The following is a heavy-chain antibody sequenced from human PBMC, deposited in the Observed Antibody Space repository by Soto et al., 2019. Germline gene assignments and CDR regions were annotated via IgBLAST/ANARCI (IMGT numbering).Heavy chain of an antibody. V-gene: IGHV3-73*02. CDR1: GFTFSGSA. CDR3: TRYYYDSSGYPLLGY. Sequence: EVQLVESGGGLVQPGGSLKLSCAASGFTFSGSAMHWVRQASGKGLEWVGRIRDKANSYATAYAASVKGRFTISRDDSKNTAYLQMNSLKTEDTAMYYCTRYYYDSSGYPLLGYWGQGTLVTVSS. CDR2: IRDKANSYAT. D-gene: IGHD3-22*01. J-gene: IGHJ4*02.